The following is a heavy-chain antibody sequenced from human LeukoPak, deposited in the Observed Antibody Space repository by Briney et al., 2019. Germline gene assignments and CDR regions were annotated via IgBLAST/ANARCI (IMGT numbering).Heavy chain of an antibody. Sequence: ASVKVSCKASGYTFTDYYMHWVRQAPGQGLQWMGWINPNTGGTNYAQKFRGRVTMTRDTSISTAYMQLSRLRSDDTVMYYCARMAGDSSGYNPIDYWGQGTLVTVSS. CDR3: ARMAGDSSGYNPIDY. CDR1: GYTFTDYY. V-gene: IGHV1-2*02. D-gene: IGHD3-22*01. J-gene: IGHJ4*02. CDR2: INPNTGGT.